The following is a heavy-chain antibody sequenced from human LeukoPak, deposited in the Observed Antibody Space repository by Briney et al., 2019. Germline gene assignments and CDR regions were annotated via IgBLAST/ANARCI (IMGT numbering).Heavy chain of an antibody. CDR3: ASRHRRYGDYVLAAFDI. CDR1: GGSISSSSYY. Sequence: SETLSLTCTVSGGSISSSSYYWGWIRQPPGKGLEWIGSIYYSGSTYYNPSLKSRVTISVDTSKNQFSLKLSSVTAADTAVYYCASRHRRYGDYVLAAFDIWGQGTMVTVSS. CDR2: IYYSGST. J-gene: IGHJ3*02. V-gene: IGHV4-39*07. D-gene: IGHD4-17*01.